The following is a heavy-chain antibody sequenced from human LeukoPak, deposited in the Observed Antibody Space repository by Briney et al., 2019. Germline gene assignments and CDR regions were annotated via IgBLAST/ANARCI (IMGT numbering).Heavy chain of an antibody. D-gene: IGHD1-26*01. V-gene: IGHV1-8*03. CDR3: ARTRHSQTIVGAYNWFDP. J-gene: IGHJ5*02. Sequence: ASVKVSCKASGYTFTSYDINWVRQATGQGLEWMGWMNPNSGNTGYAQKFQGRVTITRNTSISTAYMELSSLRSEEPAVYYCARTRHSQTIVGAYNWFDPWGQGTLVTVSS. CDR1: GYTFTSYD. CDR2: MNPNSGNT.